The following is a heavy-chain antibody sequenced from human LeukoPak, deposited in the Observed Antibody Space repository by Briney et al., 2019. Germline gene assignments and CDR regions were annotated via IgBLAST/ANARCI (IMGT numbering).Heavy chain of an antibody. V-gene: IGHV3-30*03. CDR3: ATLTRATTTNHTFDY. J-gene: IGHJ4*02. CDR2: ISYDGSNK. CDR1: GITFSSYG. Sequence: PGGSLRLSCAASGITFSSYGMHWVRQAPGKGLEWVAVISYDGSNKYYADSVKGRFTISRDNSKNTLYLQMNNLRAEDTAVYYCATLTRATTTNHTFDYWGQGTLVTVSS. D-gene: IGHD4-17*01.